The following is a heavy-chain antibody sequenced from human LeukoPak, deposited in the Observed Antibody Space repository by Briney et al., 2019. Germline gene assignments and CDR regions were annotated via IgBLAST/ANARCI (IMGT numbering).Heavy chain of an antibody. CDR1: GGFFSGYY. Sequence: SETLSLTCAVYGGFFSGYYWSWIRQPPGKGREWIGEINHSGSTNYNQALKSRVTISVDTSNTQFSLKLSSVTAADTAVYYCARRGSDGDCRLGHEAFDIWGQGTLVTVSS. D-gene: IGHD2-21*02. CDR2: INHSGST. J-gene: IGHJ4*02. V-gene: IGHV4-34*01. CDR3: ARRGSDGDCRLGHEAFDI.